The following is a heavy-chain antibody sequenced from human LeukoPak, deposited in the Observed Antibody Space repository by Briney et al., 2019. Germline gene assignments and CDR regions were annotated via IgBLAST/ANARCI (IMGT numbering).Heavy chain of an antibody. CDR2: IIPIFGTA. V-gene: IGHV1-69*05. D-gene: IGHD1-26*01. Sequence: ASVKVSCKASGGTFSSYAISWVRQAPGQGLEWMGGIIPIFGTANYXQRFQSRVTITTDESTSTAYMELSSLRSEDTAVYYCARARAWXLPXYFDYWGQGTLVTVSS. CDR3: ARARAWXLPXYFDY. CDR1: GGTFSSYA. J-gene: IGHJ4*02.